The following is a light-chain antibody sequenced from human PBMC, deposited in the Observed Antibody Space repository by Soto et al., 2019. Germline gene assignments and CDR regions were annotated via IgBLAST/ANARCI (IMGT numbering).Light chain of an antibody. CDR2: DTS. Sequence: EIVLTQSPATLSLSPGERATLSCRASPSVSSNFVAWYQQKPGQAPRLLIYDTSNRATGIPARFSGSGSGTDFTLTISSLEPEDFAVYYCQQRGNWPPGFTFGPGTKVDIK. CDR3: QQRGNWPPGFT. J-gene: IGKJ3*01. V-gene: IGKV3-11*01. CDR1: PSVSSN.